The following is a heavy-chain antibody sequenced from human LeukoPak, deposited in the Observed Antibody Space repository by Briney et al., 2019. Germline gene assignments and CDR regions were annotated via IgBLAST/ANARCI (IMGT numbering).Heavy chain of an antibody. J-gene: IGHJ5*02. Sequence: GGSLRLSCAASGFTFDDYGMSWVRQAPGKGLEWVANINQDGSEKYYVDSVKGRFTISRDNAKNSLYLQMNSLRAEDTAVYYCARAGNYYGRHTNWFDPWGQGTLVTVSS. CDR3: ARAGNYYGRHTNWFDP. CDR1: GFTFDDYG. D-gene: IGHD3-10*01. CDR2: INQDGSEK. V-gene: IGHV3-7*01.